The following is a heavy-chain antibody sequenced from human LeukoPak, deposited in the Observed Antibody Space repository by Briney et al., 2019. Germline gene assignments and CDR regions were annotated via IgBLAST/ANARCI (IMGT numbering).Heavy chain of an antibody. CDR2: VYYSGST. D-gene: IGHD6-13*01. CDR3: ARGYSSIYGRFDP. Sequence: SETLSLTCSVSGGSISTYYWSWIRQPPGKGLEWIGYVYYSGSTNYNPSLRSRVTISVDTSKNQFSLELSSVTAADTAVYYCARGYSSIYGRFDPWGQGTLVTVSS. J-gene: IGHJ5*02. V-gene: IGHV4-59*08. CDR1: GGSISTYY.